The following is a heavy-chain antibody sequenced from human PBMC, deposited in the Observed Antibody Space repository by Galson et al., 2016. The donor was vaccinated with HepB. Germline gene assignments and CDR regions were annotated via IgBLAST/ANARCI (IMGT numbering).Heavy chain of an antibody. CDR2: LYGGGGT. Sequence: SLRLSCAVSGFRVSAHHVGWFRQAPGKGLECVSVLYGGGGTYHTDSVKGRFSVSRDNSKNIVYPPMNSLRADDTAVYYCVGYGGNSVWGQGTLVTVSS. CDR1: GFRVSAHH. D-gene: IGHD4-23*01. V-gene: IGHV3-53*01. J-gene: IGHJ4*02. CDR3: VGYGGNSV.